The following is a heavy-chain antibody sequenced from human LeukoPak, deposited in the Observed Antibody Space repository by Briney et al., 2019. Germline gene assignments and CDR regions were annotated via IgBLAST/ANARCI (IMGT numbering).Heavy chain of an antibody. CDR2: IYYSGST. V-gene: IGHV4-39*01. CDR1: GGSISSSSYY. D-gene: IGHD6-13*01. CDR3: ARRPSSWGGNWFDP. Sequence: KPSETLSLTCTVSGGSISSSSYYWGWIRQPPGKGLEWIGSIYYSGSTYYNPSLKSRVTISVDTSKNQFSLKLSSVTAADTAVYYCARRPSSWGGNWFDPWGQGTLVTVSS. J-gene: IGHJ5*02.